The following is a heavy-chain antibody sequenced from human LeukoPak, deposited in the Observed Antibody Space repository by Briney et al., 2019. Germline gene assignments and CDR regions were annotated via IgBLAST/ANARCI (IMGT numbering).Heavy chain of an antibody. Sequence: GRSLRLSCAASGFTFSSYAMHWVRQAPGKGLEWVAVISYDGSNKYYADSVKGRFTISRDNSKNTLYLQMNSLRAEDTAVYYCARDAEDSSSSLDYWGQGTLVTVSS. CDR1: GFTFSSYA. J-gene: IGHJ4*02. D-gene: IGHD6-6*01. V-gene: IGHV3-30-3*01. CDR2: ISYDGSNK. CDR3: ARDAEDSSSSLDY.